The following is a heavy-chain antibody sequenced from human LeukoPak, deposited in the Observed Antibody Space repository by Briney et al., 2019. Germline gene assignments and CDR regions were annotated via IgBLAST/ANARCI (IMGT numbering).Heavy chain of an antibody. J-gene: IGHJ6*02. D-gene: IGHD3-3*01. Sequence: GGSLRLSCAASGFTVSSNYMSWVRQAPGKGLEWVSVIYSGGSTYYADSVKGRFTISRDNSKNTLYLQMNSLRAEDTAVYYCARVPNDFWSGYYYYYYGMDVWGQGTTVTVSS. CDR1: GFTVSSNY. CDR3: ARVPNDFWSGYYYYYYGMDV. V-gene: IGHV3-66*01. CDR2: IYSGGST.